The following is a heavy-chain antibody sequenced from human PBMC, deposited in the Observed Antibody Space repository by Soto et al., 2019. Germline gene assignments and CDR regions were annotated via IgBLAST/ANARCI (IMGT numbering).Heavy chain of an antibody. CDR2: ISSGGHTI. CDR1: GFTFSDYY. J-gene: IGHJ4*02. CDR3: ARGQSCDNIWGSYRSQYYFDY. V-gene: IGHV3-11*01. D-gene: IGHD3-16*02. Sequence: QVQLVEYGGGLVKPGGSLRLSCAVSGFTFSDYYMSWIRQAPGKGLEWVSYISSGGHTIYNADSVRGRFTISRDSAKNSLYLQMNSLRAEDTAVYYCARGQSCDNIWGSYRSQYYFDYWGPCTLVTVSS.